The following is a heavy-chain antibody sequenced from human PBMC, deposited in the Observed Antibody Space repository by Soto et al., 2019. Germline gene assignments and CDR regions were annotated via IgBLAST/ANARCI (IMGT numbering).Heavy chain of an antibody. CDR3: AKDHKQWLVPYYFDY. CDR1: GFTFSSYA. V-gene: IGHV3-23*01. J-gene: IGHJ4*02. D-gene: IGHD6-19*01. CDR2: ISGSGGST. Sequence: GGSLRLSCAASGFTFSSYAMSWVRQAPGKGLEWVSAISGSGGSTYYADSVKGRFTISRDNSKNTLYLQMNSLRAEDTAVYYCAKDHKQWLVPYYFDYWGQGTLVTVSS.